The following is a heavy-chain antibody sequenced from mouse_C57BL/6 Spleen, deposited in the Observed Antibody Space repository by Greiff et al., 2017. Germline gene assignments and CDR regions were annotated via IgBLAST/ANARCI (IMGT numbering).Heavy chain of an antibody. V-gene: IGHV1-69*01. CDR3: ARYRIYYDPYYALDY. CDR1: GYTFTSYW. CDR2: IDPSDSNT. J-gene: IGHJ4*01. D-gene: IGHD2-4*01. Sequence: QVQLQQPGAELVMPGASVKLSCKASGYTFTSYWMHWVKQRPGQGLEWIGEIDPSDSNTNYNQKFKGKSTLTVDKSSSTAYMQLSSLTSEDSAVYYCARYRIYYDPYYALDYWGQGTSVTVSS.